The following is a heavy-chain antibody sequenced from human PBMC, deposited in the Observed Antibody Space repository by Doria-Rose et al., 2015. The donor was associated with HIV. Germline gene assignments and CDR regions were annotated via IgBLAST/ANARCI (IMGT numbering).Heavy chain of an antibody. V-gene: IGHV2-26*01. CDR3: ARIKSSRWYHKYYFDF. CDR2: IFSDDER. Sequence: QITLKESGPVLVKPTETLTLTCTVSGVSLSSPGMGVSWIRQPPGKALEWLAKIFSDDERSYNTSLNSRLTISRGTSKSQVVLTMTDMDPVDTATYYCARIKSSRWYHKYYFDFWGQGTLVIVSA. J-gene: IGHJ4*02. CDR1: GVSLSSPGMG. D-gene: IGHD6-13*01.